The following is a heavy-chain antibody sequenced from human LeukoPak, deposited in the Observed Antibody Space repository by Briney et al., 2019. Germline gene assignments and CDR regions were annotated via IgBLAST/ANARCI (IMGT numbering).Heavy chain of an antibody. J-gene: IGHJ6*03. CDR3: ARDHKGYSYGYRRGYSDYYYMDV. Sequence: HTGGSLRLSCAASGFTFSSYAMSWVRQAPGKGLEWVSFISGSGGSTYYVDSVKGRFTISRDNSKNTLYLQMNSLRAEDTAVYYCARDHKGYSYGYRRGYSDYYYMDVWGKGTTVTVSS. CDR2: ISGSGGST. D-gene: IGHD5-18*01. CDR1: GFTFSSYA. V-gene: IGHV3-23*01.